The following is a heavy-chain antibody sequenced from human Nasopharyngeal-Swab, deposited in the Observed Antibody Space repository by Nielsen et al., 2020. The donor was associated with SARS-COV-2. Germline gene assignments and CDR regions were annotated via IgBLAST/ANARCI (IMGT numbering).Heavy chain of an antibody. J-gene: IGHJ3*02. CDR1: GFTFSSYA. D-gene: IGHD6-13*01. CDR3: AKDLSGIAAADDAFDI. V-gene: IGHV3-23*01. CDR2: ISGSGGST. Sequence: GESLKISCAASGFTFSSYAMGWVRQAPGKGLEWVSAISGSGGSTYYADSVKGRFTISRDNSKNTLYLQMNSLRAEDTAVYYCAKDLSGIAAADDAFDIWGQGTMVTVSS.